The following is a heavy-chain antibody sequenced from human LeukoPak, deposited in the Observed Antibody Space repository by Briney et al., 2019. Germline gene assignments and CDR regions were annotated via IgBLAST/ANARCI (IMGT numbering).Heavy chain of an antibody. D-gene: IGHD4-11*01. CDR1: GFTCSDYS. CDR3: ARGVPKTSYYYYYMDV. CDR2: ISSSGFTL. Sequence: GGSLRLSCAASGFTCSDYSMNWVRQAPGKGLEWVSYISSSGFTLNYADSVKGRFTISRDNAKNSLYLQMNSLRAEDTAVYYCARGVPKTSYYYYYMDVWGKGTTVTVSS. J-gene: IGHJ6*03. V-gene: IGHV3-48*01.